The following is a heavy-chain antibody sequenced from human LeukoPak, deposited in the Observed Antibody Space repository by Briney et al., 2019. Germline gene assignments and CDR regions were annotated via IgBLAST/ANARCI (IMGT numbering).Heavy chain of an antibody. J-gene: IGHJ4*02. V-gene: IGHV3-20*04. D-gene: IGHD3-3*01. CDR1: GFTFDDYG. CDR2: INWNGGST. CDR3: ARVEVDGNDFWSGYYTGQFDY. Sequence: GGSLRLSCAASGFTFDDYGMSWVRQAPGKGLEWVSGINWNGGSTGYADSVKGRFTISRDNAKNSPYLQMNSLRAEDTALYYCARVEVDGNDFWSGYYTGQFDYWGQGTLVTVSS.